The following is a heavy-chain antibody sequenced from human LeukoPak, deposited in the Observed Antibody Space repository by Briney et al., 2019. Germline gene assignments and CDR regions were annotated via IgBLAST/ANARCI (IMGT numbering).Heavy chain of an antibody. V-gene: IGHV4-34*01. D-gene: IGHD4-17*01. CDR3: ARGSISGRTTVQYFDY. J-gene: IGHJ4*02. CDR1: GGSFSGYY. CDR2: INHSGST. Sequence: SETLSLTCAVYGGSFSGYYWSWIRQPPGKGLEWIGEINHSGSTNYNPSLKSRVTISVDTSKNQFSLKLSSVIAADTAVYYCARGSISGRTTVQYFDYWGQGTLVTVSS.